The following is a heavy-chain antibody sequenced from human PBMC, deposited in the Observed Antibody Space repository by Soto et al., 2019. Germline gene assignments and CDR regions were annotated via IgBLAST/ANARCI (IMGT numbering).Heavy chain of an antibody. D-gene: IGHD3-22*01. CDR3: AKKGYYDTSGYPIRYFYY. CDR2: ITYSGGSR. J-gene: IGHJ4*02. Sequence: GGSLRLSCAASGFTFSNYAMAWVRQAPGKGLEWVSTITYSGGSRDYADSVKGRFTISRDNSKNTLYLQMNSLRAEDTAVYYCAKKGYYDTSGYPIRYFYYWGQGTLVTVSS. V-gene: IGHV3-23*01. CDR1: GFTFSNYA.